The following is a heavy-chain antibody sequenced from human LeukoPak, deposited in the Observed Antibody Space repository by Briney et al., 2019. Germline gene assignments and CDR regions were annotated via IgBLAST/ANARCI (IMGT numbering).Heavy chain of an antibody. CDR1: GFTFSSYA. CDR3: ASGYYDFWSGYYLGGFDY. Sequence: PGGSLRLSCAAPGFTFSSYAMHWVRQAPGKGLEWVAVISYDGSNKYYADSVKGRFTISRDNSKNTLYLQMNSLRAEDTAVYYCASGYYDFWSGYYLGGFDYWGQGTLVTVSS. J-gene: IGHJ4*02. CDR2: ISYDGSNK. V-gene: IGHV3-30*01. D-gene: IGHD3-3*01.